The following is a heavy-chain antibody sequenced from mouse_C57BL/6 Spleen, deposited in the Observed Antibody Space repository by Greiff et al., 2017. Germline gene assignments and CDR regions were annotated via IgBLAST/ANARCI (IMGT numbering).Heavy chain of an antibody. J-gene: IGHJ2*01. CDR1: GYTFTDYE. CDR3: ARGSSTVVASGYFDD. D-gene: IGHD1-1*01. V-gene: IGHV1-15*01. CDR2: IDPETGGT. Sequence: QVQLQQSGAELVRPGASVTLSCKASGYTFTDYEMHWVKQTPVHGLEWIGAIDPETGGTAYNQKFKGKAILTADKSSSTAYMELRSLTSEDSAVYYCARGSSTVVASGYFDDWGQGTTLTVSS.